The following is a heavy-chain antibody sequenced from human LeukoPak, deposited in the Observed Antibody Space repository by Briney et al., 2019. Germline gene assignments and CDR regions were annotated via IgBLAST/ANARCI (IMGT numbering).Heavy chain of an antibody. V-gene: IGHV3-7*01. CDR3: AGGQGFLIDY. CDR2: IKQDGSAK. CDR1: GFTFSSYS. J-gene: IGHJ4*02. D-gene: IGHD3-3*01. Sequence: PGGSRRLSCAASGFTFSSYSMNWVRQAPGKGLEWVANIKQDGSAKYYVDSVKGRLTISRDNAKSLLYLQMNSLRAEDAAVYYCAGGQGFLIDYWGQGTLVTASS.